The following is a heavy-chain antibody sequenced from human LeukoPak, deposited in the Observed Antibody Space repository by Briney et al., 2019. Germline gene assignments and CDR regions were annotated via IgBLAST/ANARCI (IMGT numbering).Heavy chain of an antibody. CDR3: ARDTRYGHAFDI. Sequence: PSETLSLTCTVSGGSISSSSYYWGWIRQPPGKGLEWIGSIYYSGSTYYNPSLKSRVTISVDTSKNQFSLKLSSVTAADTAVYYCARDTRYGHAFDIWGQGTMVTVSS. CDR1: GGSISSSSYY. V-gene: IGHV4-39*07. J-gene: IGHJ3*02. D-gene: IGHD3-3*01. CDR2: IYYSGST.